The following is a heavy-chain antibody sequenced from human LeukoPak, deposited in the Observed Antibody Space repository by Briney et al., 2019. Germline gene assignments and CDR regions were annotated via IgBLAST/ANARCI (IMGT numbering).Heavy chain of an antibody. Sequence: ASVKVSCKASGYTFTSYYMHWVRQAPGQGLEWMGIISPSGGSTSYAQKSQGRVTMTRDTSTSTVYMELSSLRSEDTAVYYCARVSSGWYYFDYWGQGTLVTVSS. CDR1: GYTFTSYY. V-gene: IGHV1-46*01. D-gene: IGHD6-19*01. CDR3: ARVSSGWYYFDY. J-gene: IGHJ4*02. CDR2: ISPSGGST.